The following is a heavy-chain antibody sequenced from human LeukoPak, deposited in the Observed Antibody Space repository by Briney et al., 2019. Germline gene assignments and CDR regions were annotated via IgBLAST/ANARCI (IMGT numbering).Heavy chain of an antibody. J-gene: IGHJ6*02. V-gene: IGHV1-24*01. CDR1: GYTLTELS. Sequence: ASVKVSCKVSGYTLTELSMHWVRQAPGKGLEWMGGFDREDGETIYAQKFQGRVTMTTDTSTSTAYMELRSLRSDDTAVYYCASATPSDTDYYGMDVWGQGTTVTVSS. CDR2: FDREDGET. D-gene: IGHD2-2*01. CDR3: ASATPSDTDYYGMDV.